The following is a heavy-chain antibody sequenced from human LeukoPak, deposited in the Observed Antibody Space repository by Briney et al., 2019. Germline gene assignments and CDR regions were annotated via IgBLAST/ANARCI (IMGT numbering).Heavy chain of an antibody. V-gene: IGHV4-34*01. CDR1: GGSFSGYY. D-gene: IGHD5-18*01. CDR2: INHSGST. Sequence: PSEILSLTCAVYGGSFSGYYWSWIRQPPGKGLEWIGEINHSGSTNYNPSLKSRVTISVDTSKNQFSLKLSSVTAADTAVYYCARVSMYSYDDYWGQGTLVTVSS. CDR3: ARVSMYSYDDY. J-gene: IGHJ4*02.